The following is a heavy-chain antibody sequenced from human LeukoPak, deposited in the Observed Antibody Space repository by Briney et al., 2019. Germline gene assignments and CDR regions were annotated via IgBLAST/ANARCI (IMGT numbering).Heavy chain of an antibody. V-gene: IGHV3-9*01. Sequence: GGSLRLSCAASGFTFDDYAMHWVRQAPRRSLEWVSGISWNSGSIGYADSVKGRFTISRDNAKNSLYLQMNSLRAEDTALYYCAKPAPAGYFDYWGQGTLVTVSS. CDR1: GFTFDDYA. CDR2: ISWNSGSI. J-gene: IGHJ4*02. CDR3: AKPAPAGYFDY.